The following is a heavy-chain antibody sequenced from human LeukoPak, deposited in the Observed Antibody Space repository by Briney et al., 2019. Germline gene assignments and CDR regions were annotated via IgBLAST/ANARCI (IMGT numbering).Heavy chain of an antibody. Sequence: PGGSLRLSCAASGFTVSTNYMSWVRQAPGRGLEWVSVIYAGGTTYYAGSVRGRFTISRDNSENTLYLQMNSLRDEDTAVYYCARDNSGRYDHWGQGTLVTVSS. V-gene: IGHV3-53*01. D-gene: IGHD5-12*01. CDR1: GFTVSTNY. CDR2: IYAGGTT. CDR3: ARDNSGRYDH. J-gene: IGHJ5*02.